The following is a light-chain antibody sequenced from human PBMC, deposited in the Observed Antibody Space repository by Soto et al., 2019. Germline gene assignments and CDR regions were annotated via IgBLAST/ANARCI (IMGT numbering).Light chain of an antibody. CDR2: DAS. J-gene: IGKJ1*01. CDR1: QSVSSK. Sequence: EIVMTQSPGTLSVSPGERVTLSCRASQSVSSKLVWYQRKPGQSPRLLIYDASTRATGMPGRFSGSGSGTEFTLTISSLQSEDFAVYYCQQYNNWPPTFGQGTKVDIK. CDR3: QQYNNWPPT. V-gene: IGKV3-15*01.